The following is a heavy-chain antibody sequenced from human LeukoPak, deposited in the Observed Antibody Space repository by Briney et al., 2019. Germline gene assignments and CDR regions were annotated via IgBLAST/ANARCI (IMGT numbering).Heavy chain of an antibody. V-gene: IGHV1-69-2*01. CDR1: GYTFTDYY. Sequence: ASVKVSCKASGYTFTDYYMHWVQQAPGKGLEWMGRVDPEDGETIYAEKFQGRVTITADTSTDTAYMELSSLRSEDTAVYYCATHGGDFWSGYPLFDYWGQGTLVTVSS. CDR3: ATHGGDFWSGYPLFDY. CDR2: VDPEDGET. D-gene: IGHD3-3*01. J-gene: IGHJ4*02.